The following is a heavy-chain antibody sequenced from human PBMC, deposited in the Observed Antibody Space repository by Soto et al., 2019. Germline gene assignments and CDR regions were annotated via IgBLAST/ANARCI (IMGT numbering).Heavy chain of an antibody. Sequence: KPSETLSLTCTVSGGSISSYYWSWIRQPPGKGLEWIGYIYYSGSTNYNPSLKSRVTISVDTSKNQFSLKLSSVTAADTAVYYCASAPVAATGPYYYYGMDVWGQGTTVTVSS. CDR3: ASAPVAATGPYYYYGMDV. D-gene: IGHD2-15*01. J-gene: IGHJ6*02. CDR2: IYYSGST. V-gene: IGHV4-59*01. CDR1: GGSISSYY.